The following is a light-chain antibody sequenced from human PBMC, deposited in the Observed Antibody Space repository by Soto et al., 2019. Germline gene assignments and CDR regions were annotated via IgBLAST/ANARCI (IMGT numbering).Light chain of an antibody. CDR2: EAN. CDR1: NIDVGSYNL. CDR3: CTYASTSTSLV. J-gene: IGLJ1*01. V-gene: IGLV2-23*01. Sequence: QSVLTQPAPVSGSPGQSITVSCTGTNIDVGSYNLISWYQQHPGKAPKLMIYEANKRPSGVSNRFSGSKSGNTASLTISGLQAEDEAEYFCCTYASTSTSLVFGTGTKVTVL.